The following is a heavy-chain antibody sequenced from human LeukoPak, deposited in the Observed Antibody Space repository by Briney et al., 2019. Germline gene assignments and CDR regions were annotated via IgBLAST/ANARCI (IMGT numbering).Heavy chain of an antibody. D-gene: IGHD3-22*01. Sequence: GASVKVSCKASGYIFTSYGISWVRQAPGQGLEWMGWISVYNGNTNYPQRLQGRVTMTTDTSTTTAYMELRSLRSDDTAVYYCARDINGYYYDSHCYYPTDLWGQGTLVTVSS. CDR1: GYIFTSYG. J-gene: IGHJ5*02. CDR3: ARDINGYYYDSHCYYPTDL. CDR2: ISVYNGNT. V-gene: IGHV1-18*01.